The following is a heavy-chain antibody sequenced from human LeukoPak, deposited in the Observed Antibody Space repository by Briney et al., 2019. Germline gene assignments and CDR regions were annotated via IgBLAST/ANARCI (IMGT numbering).Heavy chain of an antibody. D-gene: IGHD5-18*01. CDR2: INPNSGGT. J-gene: IGHJ4*02. V-gene: IGHV1-2*02. CDR3: ARDIGYSYGYDY. CDR1: GYTFTGYY. Sequence: GASVKASCKASGYTFTGYYMHWVRPAPGQGLEWMGWINPNSGGTNYAQKFQGRVTMTRDTSISTAYMELSRLRSDDTAVYYCARDIGYSYGYDYWGQGTLVTVSS.